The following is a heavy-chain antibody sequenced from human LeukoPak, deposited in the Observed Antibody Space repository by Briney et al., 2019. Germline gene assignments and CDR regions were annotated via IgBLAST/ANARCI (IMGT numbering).Heavy chain of an antibody. J-gene: IGHJ4*02. V-gene: IGHV4-4*07. Sequence: PSETLSLTCTVPGDSINSYHWSWIRQPAGKGLEWIGRIHLSGSTNYNPSLRSRVAISMDNSKNQFSLTLKSVTAADTAVYYCARDDSSRDDSGGYHYWGQGTLVTVSS. CDR3: ARDDSSRDDSGGYHY. CDR2: IHLSGST. D-gene: IGHD3-22*01. CDR1: GDSINSYH.